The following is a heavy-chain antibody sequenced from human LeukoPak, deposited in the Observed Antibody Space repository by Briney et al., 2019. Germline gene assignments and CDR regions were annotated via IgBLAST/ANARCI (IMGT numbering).Heavy chain of an antibody. CDR1: SYTFTSYG. Sequence: ASVKVSCKASSYTFTSYGISWVRQAPGQGLEWMGWISAYNGNTNYAQKLQGRVTMTTDTSTSTACMELRSLRSDDTAVYYCARGDFNYYDSSGYYYLYYWGQGTLVTVSS. D-gene: IGHD3-22*01. CDR3: ARGDFNYYDSSGYYYLYY. V-gene: IGHV1-18*01. CDR2: ISAYNGNT. J-gene: IGHJ4*02.